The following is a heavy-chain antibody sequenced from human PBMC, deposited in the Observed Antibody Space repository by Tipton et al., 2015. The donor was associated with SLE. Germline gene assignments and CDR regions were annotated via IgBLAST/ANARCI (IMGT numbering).Heavy chain of an antibody. D-gene: IGHD1-26*01. V-gene: IGHV7-4-1*02. Sequence: QSGPEVKKPGASVKVSCKASGYTFTNFEMHWVRQAPGQGLEWMGWINTNTGNPTYAQGFMGRYVFSLDTSVNTAYLEIISLKAEDTAVYYCARDSAYGMDVWGQGTPVTVSS. CDR2: INTNTGNP. J-gene: IGHJ6*02. CDR3: ARDSAYGMDV. CDR1: GYTFTNFE.